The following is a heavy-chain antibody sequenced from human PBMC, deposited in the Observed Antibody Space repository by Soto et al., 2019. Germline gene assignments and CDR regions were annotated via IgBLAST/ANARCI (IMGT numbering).Heavy chain of an antibody. CDR1: GYTFTTYD. Sequence: QVQLVQSGAEVKKPGASVKVSCKASGYTFTTYDINWVRQATGQGLEWMGWMDPNSGNTDYAQKFQGRVTMTRNTSISTAYMELSSLRSEDTAVYYCARGQGYSYGLHYSYYMDVWGKGTTVTVSS. D-gene: IGHD5-18*01. V-gene: IGHV1-8*01. CDR2: MDPNSGNT. J-gene: IGHJ6*03. CDR3: ARGQGYSYGLHYSYYMDV.